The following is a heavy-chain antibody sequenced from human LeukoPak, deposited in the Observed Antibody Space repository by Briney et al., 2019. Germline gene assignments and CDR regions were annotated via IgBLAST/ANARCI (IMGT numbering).Heavy chain of an antibody. CDR2: IAYDGSHH. J-gene: IGHJ4*02. CDR1: GFTFSAYA. CDR3: ARHYVWGSNRYYPFDY. V-gene: IGHV3-30*04. Sequence: GGSLRLSCTASGFTFSAYAMHWVRQAPGKGLEWMGLIAYDGSHHYYADSVKGRVTISRDNSKKSMFLQMDSLRVEDTAVYYCARHYVWGSNRYYPFDYWGQGTLVTVSS. D-gene: IGHD3-16*02.